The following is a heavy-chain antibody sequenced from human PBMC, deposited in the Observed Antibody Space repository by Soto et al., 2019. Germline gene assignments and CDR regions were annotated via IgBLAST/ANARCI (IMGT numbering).Heavy chain of an antibody. J-gene: IGHJ5*02. CDR2: INRDGSST. CDR3: ARDIFWEGFGESNWLDP. D-gene: IGHD3-10*01. Sequence: PGGSLRLSCAASGFTFRSYWMHWVRQAPGKGLVWVSRINRDGSSTSYADSVKGRVTISRDTAKNTLYLQMNSLRADDMAVYYCARDIFWEGFGESNWLDPWGQGTLVTVSS. CDR1: GFTFRSYW. V-gene: IGHV3-74*01.